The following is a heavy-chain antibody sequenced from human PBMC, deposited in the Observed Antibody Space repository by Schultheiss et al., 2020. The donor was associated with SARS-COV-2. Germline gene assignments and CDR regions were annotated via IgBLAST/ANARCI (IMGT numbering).Heavy chain of an antibody. Sequence: GESLKISCAASGFTFSSYGMHWVRQAPGKGLEWVAVISYDGSNKYYADSVKGRFTISRDNSKNTLYLQMNSLKTEDTAVYYCTTRLRSGCAPWGQGTLVTVSS. V-gene: IGHV3-30*03. CDR1: GFTFSSYG. CDR3: TTRLRSGCAP. CDR2: ISYDGSNK. J-gene: IGHJ4*02. D-gene: IGHD4-17*01.